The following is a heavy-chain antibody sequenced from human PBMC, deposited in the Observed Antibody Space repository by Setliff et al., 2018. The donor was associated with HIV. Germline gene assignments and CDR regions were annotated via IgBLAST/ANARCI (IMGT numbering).Heavy chain of an antibody. Sequence: GESLKISCKGSGDTFSSYWIGWVRQMPGKGLEWMGMIYPSDSKTRYSPSFRGQVTISVDKSINTAYLQWSSLKASDTAMYYCARVAYGGSYFDYWGQGTLGTVSS. CDR2: IYPSDSKT. D-gene: IGHD4-17*01. CDR1: GDTFSSYW. CDR3: ARVAYGGSYFDY. J-gene: IGHJ4*02. V-gene: IGHV5-51*01.